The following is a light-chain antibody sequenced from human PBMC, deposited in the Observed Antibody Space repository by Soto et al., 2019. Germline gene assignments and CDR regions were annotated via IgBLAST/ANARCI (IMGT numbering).Light chain of an antibody. J-gene: IGLJ1*01. Sequence: QSVLTQPASVSGSPGQSITISCTGSSSDVGGHNSVAWYQHNPGKAPKLMIYDVVSRPSGVSSRFSGSRSGNTASLSISGLQAEDEADYYSSSYTSSSTLVFGTGTKVTVL. CDR3: SSYTSSSTLV. V-gene: IGLV2-14*01. CDR2: DVV. CDR1: SSDVGGHNS.